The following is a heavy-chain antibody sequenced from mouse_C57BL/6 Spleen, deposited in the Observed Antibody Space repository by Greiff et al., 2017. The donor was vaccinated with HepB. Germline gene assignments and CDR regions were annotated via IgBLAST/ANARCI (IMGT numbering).Heavy chain of an antibody. CDR2: ILPGSGST. D-gene: IGHD1-1*01. Sequence: QVQLKQSGAELMKPGASVKLSCKATGYTFTGYWIEWVKQRPGHGLEWIGEILPGSGSTNYNEKFKGKATFTADTSSNTAYMQLSSLTTEDSAIYYCARDREIGNYYGSSYVDYFDYWGQGTTLTVSS. CDR3: ARDREIGNYYGSSYVDYFDY. V-gene: IGHV1-9*01. J-gene: IGHJ2*01. CDR1: GYTFTGYW.